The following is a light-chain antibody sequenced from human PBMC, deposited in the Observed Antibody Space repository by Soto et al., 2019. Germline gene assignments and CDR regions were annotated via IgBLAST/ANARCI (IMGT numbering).Light chain of an antibody. CDR2: GVS. J-gene: IGKJ2*01. CDR1: QSVSRY. Sequence: EVVLTQSPATLSLSPGERATLSCRASQSVSRYLGWFQQKPGQAPRLLISGVSNEATGIPDRFSGSGSGTDFPLTVSSLEHQDFAVYYCRLRTNWGMYTFGQGTKLEIK. CDR3: RLRTNWGMYT. V-gene: IGKV3-11*01.